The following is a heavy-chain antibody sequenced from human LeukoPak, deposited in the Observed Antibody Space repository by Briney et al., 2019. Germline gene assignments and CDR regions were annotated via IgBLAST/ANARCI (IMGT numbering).Heavy chain of an antibody. CDR2: IYYSGST. D-gene: IGHD4-17*01. CDR1: GGSISSGGYY. V-gene: IGHV4-31*03. J-gene: IGHJ4*02. Sequence: SETLSLTCTVSGGSISSGGYYWSWIRQHPGKGLEWIGYIYYSGSTYYNPSLKSRVTISVDTSKNQFSLKLSSVTAADTAVYYCARHRKGTTVTTYDYWGQGTLATVSS. CDR3: ARHRKGTTVTTYDY.